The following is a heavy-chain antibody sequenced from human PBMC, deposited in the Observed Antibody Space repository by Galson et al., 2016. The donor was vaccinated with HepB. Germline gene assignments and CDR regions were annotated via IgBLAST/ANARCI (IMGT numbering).Heavy chain of an antibody. D-gene: IGHD3-16*01. CDR1: GFTFSSYG. CDR2: ISMSGGSR. CDR3: VRGGTAPDV. J-gene: IGHJ6*04. V-gene: IGHV3-23*01. Sequence: SLRLSCAASGFTFSSYGMTWVRQAPGKGLEDVSSISMSGGSRDYAESVEGRFTISRDNSRSTLFLQMNSLGAEDTGVYYCVRGGTAPDVWGKGTTVTVSS.